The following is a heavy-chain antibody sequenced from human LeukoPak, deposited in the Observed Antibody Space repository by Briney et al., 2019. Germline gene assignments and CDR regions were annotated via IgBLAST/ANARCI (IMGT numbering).Heavy chain of an antibody. CDR1: GFTVSSNY. CDR3: AGPGGG. Sequence: GGSLRLSCAASGFTVSSNYMTWVRQAPGKGLEWVSFIYTGGSTYYAGSVKGRFTISRDNSKNTLYLQMNSLRVEDTAIFYCAGPGGGWGQGTLVTVSS. J-gene: IGHJ4*02. D-gene: IGHD3-10*01. CDR2: IYTGGST. V-gene: IGHV3-53*01.